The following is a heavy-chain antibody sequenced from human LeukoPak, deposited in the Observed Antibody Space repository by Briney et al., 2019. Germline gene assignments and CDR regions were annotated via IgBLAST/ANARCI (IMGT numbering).Heavy chain of an antibody. D-gene: IGHD3-22*01. J-gene: IGHJ5*02. V-gene: IGHV1-69*05. CDR1: GYTFTSYA. Sequence: GASVKVSCKASGYTFTSYAITWVRQAPGQGLEWMGRIIPIFGTANYAQKFQGRVTITTDESTSTAYMELSSLRSEDTAVYYCARDKVRVSWFDPWGQGTLVTVSS. CDR2: IIPIFGTA. CDR3: ARDKVRVSWFDP.